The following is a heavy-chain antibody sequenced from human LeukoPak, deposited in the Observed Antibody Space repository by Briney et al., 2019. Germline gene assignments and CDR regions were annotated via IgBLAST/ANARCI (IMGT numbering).Heavy chain of an antibody. V-gene: IGHV3-23*01. CDR2: ISGSGGST. D-gene: IGHD3-10*01. CDR3: AMPSMVRGVMGWFDP. CDR1: GFTFSSYA. Sequence: GGSLRPSCAASGFTFSSYAMSWVRQAPGKGLEWVSAISGSGGSTYYADSVKGRFTISRDNSKNTLYLQMNSLRAEDTAVYYCAMPSMVRGVMGWFDPWGQGTLVTVSS. J-gene: IGHJ5*02.